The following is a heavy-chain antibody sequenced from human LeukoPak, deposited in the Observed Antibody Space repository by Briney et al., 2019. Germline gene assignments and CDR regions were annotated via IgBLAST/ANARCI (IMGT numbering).Heavy chain of an antibody. D-gene: IGHD6-13*01. V-gene: IGHV3-48*01. Sequence: PGGSLRLSCAASGFTFSSYSMNWVRQAPGKGLEWVSYISSSSSTIYYADSVKGRFTISRDNAKNSLYLQMNSLRAEDTAVYYCARIPRIGAAAGDYYYYMDVWGKGTTVTVSS. CDR1: GFTFSSYS. CDR2: ISSSSSTI. J-gene: IGHJ6*03. CDR3: ARIPRIGAAAGDYYYYMDV.